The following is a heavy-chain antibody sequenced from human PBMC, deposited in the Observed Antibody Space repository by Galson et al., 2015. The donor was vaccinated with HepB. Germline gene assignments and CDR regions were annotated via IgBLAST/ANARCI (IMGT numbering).Heavy chain of an antibody. V-gene: IGHV3-7*01. CDR2: IKQDGSEK. CDR1: GFTFGSYA. J-gene: IGHJ4*02. Sequence: SLRLSCAASGFTFGSYAMHWVRQALGKGPEWVANIKQDGSEKYYVDSVKGRFTISRDNAKNSLYLQMNSLRAEDTAVYYCAREHTDFWSGYSDSSPFDYWGQGTLVTVSS. CDR3: AREHTDFWSGYSDSSPFDY. D-gene: IGHD3-3*01.